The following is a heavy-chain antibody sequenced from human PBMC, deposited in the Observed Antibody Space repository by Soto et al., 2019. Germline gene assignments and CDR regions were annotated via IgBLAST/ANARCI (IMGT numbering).Heavy chain of an antibody. J-gene: IGHJ3*02. Sequence: GGSLRLSCAASGFTFSSYAMSWVRQAPGKGLEWVSAISGSGGSTYYADSVKGRFTISRDNSKNTLYLQMNSLRAEDTAVYYCAKEWIRADTDYDYGDPRGSVVDAFDIWGQGTMVTVSS. CDR2: ISGSGGST. V-gene: IGHV3-23*01. D-gene: IGHD4-17*01. CDR3: AKEWIRADTDYDYGDPRGSVVDAFDI. CDR1: GFTFSSYA.